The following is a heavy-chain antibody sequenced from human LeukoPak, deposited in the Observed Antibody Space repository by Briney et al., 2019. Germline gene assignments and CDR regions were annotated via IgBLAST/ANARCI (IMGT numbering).Heavy chain of an antibody. CDR3: ARDGGKCGGDCYLVSGYYFDY. Sequence: GASVKVSCKASGYTFTSYYMHWVRQAPGQGLEWMGIINPSGGSTSYAQKFQGRVTMTRDMSTSTVYMELSSLRSEDTAVYYCARDGGKCGGDCYLVSGYYFDYWGQGTLVTVSS. CDR2: INPSGGST. V-gene: IGHV1-46*01. D-gene: IGHD2-21*02. J-gene: IGHJ4*02. CDR1: GYTFTSYY.